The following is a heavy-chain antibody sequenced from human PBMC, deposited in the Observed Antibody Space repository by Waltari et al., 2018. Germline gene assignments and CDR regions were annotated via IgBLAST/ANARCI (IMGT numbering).Heavy chain of an antibody. CDR2: ISGRGGST. V-gene: IGHV3-23*01. CDR1: GFTFSSYA. J-gene: IGHJ6*02. Sequence: EVQLLESGGGLVQPGGSLRLSCAASGFTFSSYAMSWVRQAPGKGLGWVSAISGRGGSTYSADPGKGRFTITRDNSKNTLYLQMNSLRAEDTAVYYCAKVSGFRGDDYGDYNYGMDVWGQGTTVTVSS. CDR3: AKVSGFRGDDYGDYNYGMDV. D-gene: IGHD4-17*01.